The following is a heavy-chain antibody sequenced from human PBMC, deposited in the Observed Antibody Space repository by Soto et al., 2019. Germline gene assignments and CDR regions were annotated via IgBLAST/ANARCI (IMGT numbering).Heavy chain of an antibody. Sequence: GGSLRLSCAASGFSFSTYALTWVRQVPGKGLEWVSGISASGATTYYADSVKGRFTISRDNSKNTVFLHMTSLRAEDTALYYCAKWTDTVVEAALAGGAFDIWGQGTTVTVSS. J-gene: IGHJ3*02. CDR1: GFSFSTYA. CDR2: ISASGATT. D-gene: IGHD2-2*01. V-gene: IGHV3-23*01. CDR3: AKWTDTVVEAALAGGAFDI.